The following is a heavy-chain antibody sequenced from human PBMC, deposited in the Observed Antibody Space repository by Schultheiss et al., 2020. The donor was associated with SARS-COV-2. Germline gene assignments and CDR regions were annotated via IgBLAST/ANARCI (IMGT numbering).Heavy chain of an antibody. J-gene: IGHJ6*02. V-gene: IGHV3-11*04. D-gene: IGHD4-23*01. Sequence: GGSLRLSCAASGFTFSDYYMSWIRQAPGKGLEWVSYISSSGSTIYYADSVKGRFTISRDNAKNSLYLQMNSLRAEDTAVYYCARISVVTELYYYYGMDVWGQGTTVTVSS. CDR2: ISSSGSTI. CDR3: ARISVVTELYYYYGMDV. CDR1: GFTFSDYY.